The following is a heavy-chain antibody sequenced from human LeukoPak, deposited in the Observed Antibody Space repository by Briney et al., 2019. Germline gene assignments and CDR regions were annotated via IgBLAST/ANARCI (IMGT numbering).Heavy chain of an antibody. CDR3: AREGLDY. CDR1: GYTFTNYD. Sequence: GASVRVSCKASGYTFTNYDINRVRQATGQGLEWMGYKNPNSGNSAYAQKFQGRVTITTDASITTAYMELSGLRSEDTALYYCAREGLDYWGQGTLVTVSS. V-gene: IGHV1-8*01. J-gene: IGHJ4*02. CDR2: KNPNSGNS.